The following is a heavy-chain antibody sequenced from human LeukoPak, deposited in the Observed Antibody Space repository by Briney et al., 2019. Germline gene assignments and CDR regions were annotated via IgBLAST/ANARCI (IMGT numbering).Heavy chain of an antibody. D-gene: IGHD6-19*01. V-gene: IGHV3-23*01. Sequence: PGGSLRLSCAASGFTFISYAMSCVRQAPGKGLEWVSAISGSGGSTYYADSVKGRFTISRDNSRNTLYLQMNSLRAEDTAVYYCAGSSGWSVGGYYFDYWGQGTLVTVSS. CDR3: AGSSGWSVGGYYFDY. J-gene: IGHJ4*02. CDR2: ISGSGGST. CDR1: GFTFISYA.